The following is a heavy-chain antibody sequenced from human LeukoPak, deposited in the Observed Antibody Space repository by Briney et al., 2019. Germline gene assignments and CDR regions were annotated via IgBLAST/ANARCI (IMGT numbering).Heavy chain of an antibody. CDR2: VHEDGST. D-gene: IGHD6-19*01. J-gene: IGHJ4*02. CDR3: AKPLHSGWYYFDY. Sequence: GGSLRLSCAASGFTVSSNYMSWARQAPGKGLEWVSVVHEDGSTHYADSVKGRFTISRDNSKNTLFLQMNSLRAEDTAVYYCAKPLHSGWYYFDYWGQGTLVTVSS. V-gene: IGHV3-53*01. CDR1: GFTVSSNY.